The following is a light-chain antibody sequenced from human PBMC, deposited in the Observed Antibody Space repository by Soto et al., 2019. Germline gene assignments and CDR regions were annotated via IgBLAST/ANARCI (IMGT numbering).Light chain of an antibody. CDR2: RNN. J-gene: IGLJ3*02. Sequence: QSVLTQPPSASGTPGQRVTISCSGSSSNIGSNNVYWYQHLPGTAPKLLMYRNNQRPSGVPDRFSVSKSDNTASLTISGLRPDDEADYYCCSYAEGHIWVFGGGTKVTVL. CDR1: SSNIGSNN. V-gene: IGLV1-47*01. CDR3: CSYAEGHIWV.